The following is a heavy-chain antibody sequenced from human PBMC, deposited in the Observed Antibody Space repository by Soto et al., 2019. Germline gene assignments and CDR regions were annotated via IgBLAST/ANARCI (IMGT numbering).Heavy chain of an antibody. D-gene: IGHD3-9*01. CDR1: GYSFTSYW. Sequence: PGESLKICCKGSGYSFTSYWIGWVRQMPGKGLEWMGIIYPGDSDTRYSPSFQGQVTISADKSISTAYLQWSSLKASDTAMYYCAISVVSFYLTGYVYFDYWGQGTLVTVSS. CDR2: IYPGDSDT. V-gene: IGHV5-51*01. CDR3: AISVVSFYLTGYVYFDY. J-gene: IGHJ4*02.